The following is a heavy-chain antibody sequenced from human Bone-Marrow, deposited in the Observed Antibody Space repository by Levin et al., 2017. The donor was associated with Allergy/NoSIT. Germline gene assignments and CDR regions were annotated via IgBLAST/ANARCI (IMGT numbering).Heavy chain of an antibody. CDR3: ARMVVPASMTHFFYYGMDV. V-gene: IGHV3-30-3*01. Sequence: GGSLRLSCAGSGFSFDNFAIHWVRQAPGKGLEWVAIISYDGAQNYYAESVKGRFTLSRDNSKNTLSLQMNSLRPEDTAVYHCARMVVPASMTHFFYYGMDVWGQGTTVTVSS. CDR2: ISYDGAQN. J-gene: IGHJ6*02. CDR1: GFSFDNFA. D-gene: IGHD2-2*01.